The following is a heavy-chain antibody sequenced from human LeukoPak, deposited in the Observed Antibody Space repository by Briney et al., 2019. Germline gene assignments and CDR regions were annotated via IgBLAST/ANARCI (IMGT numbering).Heavy chain of an antibody. V-gene: IGHV3-23*01. CDR1: GFTFSTYA. CDR3: AKDRGGYNYFYGMDV. Sequence: GGSLRLSCAASGFTFSTYAMNWVRQAPGKGLDCVSSISYSGGNTRYADSVKGRFTISRDNSKNTLYLQMNSLRAEDTAVYYCAKDRGGYNYFYGMDVWGQGTTVTVSS. J-gene: IGHJ6*02. CDR2: ISYSGGNT.